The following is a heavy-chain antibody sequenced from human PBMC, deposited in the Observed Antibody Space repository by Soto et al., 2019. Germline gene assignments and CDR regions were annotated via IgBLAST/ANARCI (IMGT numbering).Heavy chain of an antibody. J-gene: IGHJ1*01. CDR3: ARRDYYDGTGYFRH. V-gene: IGHV1-18*04. CDR2: INVYNGNR. CDR1: GYTFRSYG. Sequence: QVQLVQSGTEVKKPGASVNISCKASGYTFRSYGISWVRQAPGQGLEWIGWINVYNGNRKYAQRFQDRVTMTTDISTNTAYLPLRNLTSDDTAVYYCARRDYYDGTGYFRHWAQGTLFTVSS. D-gene: IGHD3-22*01.